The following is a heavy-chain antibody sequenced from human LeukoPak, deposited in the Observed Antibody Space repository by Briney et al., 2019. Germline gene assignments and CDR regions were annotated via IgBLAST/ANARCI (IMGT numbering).Heavy chain of an antibody. CDR3: ARAYVRFLEWSSLGWFDP. Sequence: GASVKVSCKASGYTFTSYDINWVRQATGQGLEWMGWMNPNSGNTGYAQKFQGRVTMTRNTSISTAYMELSSLRPEDTAVYYCARAYVRFLEWSSLGWFDPWGQGTLVTVSS. CDR1: GYTFTSYD. CDR2: MNPNSGNT. D-gene: IGHD3-3*01. J-gene: IGHJ5*02. V-gene: IGHV1-8*01.